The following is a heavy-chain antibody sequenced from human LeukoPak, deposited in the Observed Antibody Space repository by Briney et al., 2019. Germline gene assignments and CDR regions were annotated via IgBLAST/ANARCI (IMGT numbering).Heavy chain of an antibody. CDR2: IYTSGST. V-gene: IGHV4-61*02. J-gene: IGHJ4*02. CDR3: ASGPPYVWGSYRAIYYFDY. D-gene: IGHD3-16*02. Sequence: SKTLSLTCTVSGGSISSGGYYWSWIRQPAGKGLEWIGRIYTSGSTNYNPSLKSRVTISVDTSKNQFSLKLSSVTAADTAVYYCASGPPYVWGSYRAIYYFDYWGQGTLVTVSS. CDR1: GGSISSGGYY.